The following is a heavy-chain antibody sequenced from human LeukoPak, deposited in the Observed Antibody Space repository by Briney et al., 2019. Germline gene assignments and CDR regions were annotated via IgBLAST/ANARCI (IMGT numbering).Heavy chain of an antibody. D-gene: IGHD3-10*01. CDR3: ATLTERGVRGVINWFDP. V-gene: IGHV3-30-3*01. Sequence: GGSLRLSCAASGFTFSSYAMRWVRQAPGKGLEWVAVISYDGSNKYYADSVKGRFTISRDNSKNTLYLQMNSLRAEDTAVYYCATLTERGVRGVINWFDPWGQGTLVTVSS. CDR2: ISYDGSNK. CDR1: GFTFSSYA. J-gene: IGHJ5*02.